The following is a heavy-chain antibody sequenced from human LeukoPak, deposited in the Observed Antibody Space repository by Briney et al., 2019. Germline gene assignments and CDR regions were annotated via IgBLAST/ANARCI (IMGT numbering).Heavy chain of an antibody. CDR1: GYALSESS. Sequence: GASVTVSFKVSGYALSESSVHWVRQAPGKGLEWMGGFDPEDDERVYAQMLQGRVTMTEDTSTDTAYMELSSLRSEDTAVYFCATGRPGSLLDYWGQGTVVTVSS. J-gene: IGHJ4*02. V-gene: IGHV1-24*01. CDR2: FDPEDDER. D-gene: IGHD1-1*01. CDR3: ATGRPGSLLDY.